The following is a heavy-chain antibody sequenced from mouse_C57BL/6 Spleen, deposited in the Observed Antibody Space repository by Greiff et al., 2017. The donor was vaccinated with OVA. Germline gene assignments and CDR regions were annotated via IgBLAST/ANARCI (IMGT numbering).Heavy chain of an antibody. V-gene: IGHV1-82*01. CDR2: IYPGDGDT. Sequence: ESGPELVKPGASVKISCKASGYAFRSSWMNWVKQRPGKGLEWIGRIYPGDGDTNYNGKFKGKATLTADKSSSTAYMQLSSLTSEDSAVYFCARLYDGYYGRYFDVWGTGTTVTVSS. J-gene: IGHJ1*03. D-gene: IGHD2-3*01. CDR3: ARLYDGYYGRYFDV. CDR1: GYAFRSSW.